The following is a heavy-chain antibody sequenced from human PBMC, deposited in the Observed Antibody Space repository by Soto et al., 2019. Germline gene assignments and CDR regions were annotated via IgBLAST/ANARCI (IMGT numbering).Heavy chain of an antibody. Sequence: QVQLVQSGAEVKTPGSSVKVSCKASGGIFTRYDIRWVRQAPGQGLEWMGAVIPIFGTANYAQKFQGRVTITADATTSTAYMELSSLRSEDTARYYCAIYEGRDVSTFDYWGQGTLVTVSS. CDR1: GGIFTRYD. CDR2: VIPIFGTA. V-gene: IGHV1-69*01. J-gene: IGHJ4*02. CDR3: AIYEGRDVSTFDY. D-gene: IGHD3-10*02.